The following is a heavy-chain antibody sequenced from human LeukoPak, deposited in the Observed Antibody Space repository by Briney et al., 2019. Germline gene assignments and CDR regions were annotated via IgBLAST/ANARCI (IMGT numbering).Heavy chain of an antibody. D-gene: IGHD6-19*01. CDR1: GYTFTGYY. V-gene: IGHV1-2*02. Sequence: ASVKVSCKASGYTFTGYYMHWVRQAPGQGLEWMGWINPNSGGTNYAQKFQGRVTMTRDTSISTAYMELSRLRSDDTAVYYCARERLRTVSIAVADDFDYWGQGTLVTVSS. CDR3: ARERLRTVSIAVADDFDY. CDR2: INPNSGGT. J-gene: IGHJ4*02.